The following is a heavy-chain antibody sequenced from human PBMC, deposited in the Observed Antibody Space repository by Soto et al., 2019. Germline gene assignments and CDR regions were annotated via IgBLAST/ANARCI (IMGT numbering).Heavy chain of an antibody. CDR2: IDPSDSYT. Sequence: GESLKISCKGSGYSFTSYWISWVRQMPGKGLEWMGRIDPSDSYTNYSPSFQGHVTISADKSISTAYLQWSSLKASGTAMYYCARHLRVSADYYYYGMDVWGQGTTVTVSS. J-gene: IGHJ6*02. CDR1: GYSFTSYW. D-gene: IGHD6-13*01. V-gene: IGHV5-10-1*01. CDR3: ARHLRVSADYYYYGMDV.